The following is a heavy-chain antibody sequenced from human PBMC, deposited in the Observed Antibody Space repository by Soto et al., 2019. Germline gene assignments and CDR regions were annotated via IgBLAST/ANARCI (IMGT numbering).Heavy chain of an antibody. J-gene: IGHJ5*02. Sequence: ASVKVSCKVSGYTLTELSMHWVRQAPGKGLEWMGGFNPDNGETIYAQKFQGRVTMTTDTSTSTAYMELRSLRSDDTAVYYCARVYYGSGLDPWGQGTLVTVSS. CDR2: FNPDNGET. D-gene: IGHD3-10*01. CDR3: ARVYYGSGLDP. V-gene: IGHV1-24*01. CDR1: GYTLTELS.